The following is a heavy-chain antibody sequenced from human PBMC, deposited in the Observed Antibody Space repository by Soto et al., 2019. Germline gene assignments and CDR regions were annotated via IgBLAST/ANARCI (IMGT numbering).Heavy chain of an antibody. V-gene: IGHV1-69*13. CDR3: ARVRVVPAAYYYYYGMDV. CDR2: IIPIFGTA. D-gene: IGHD2-2*01. J-gene: IGHJ6*02. Sequence: ASVKVSCKASGGTFSSYAISWVRQAPGQGLEWMGGIIPIFGTANYAQKFQGRVTITADESTSTAYMELSSLRSEDTAVYYCARVRVVPAAYYYYYGMDVWGQGTTVTVSS. CDR1: GGTFSSYA.